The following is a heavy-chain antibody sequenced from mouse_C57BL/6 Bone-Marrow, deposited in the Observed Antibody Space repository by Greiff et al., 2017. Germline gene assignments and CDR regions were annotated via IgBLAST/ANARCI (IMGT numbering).Heavy chain of an antibody. D-gene: IGHD3-3*01. V-gene: IGHV1-59*01. J-gene: IGHJ1*03. CDR3: ARRSGLGYFDV. Sequence: QVQLQQPGAALVRPGTSVKLSCKASGYTFTSSWMHWVKPRPGQGLEWIGVIDPSDSYTNYNQKFKGKATLTVDTSSSTAYMQLSSLTSEDSAVYYCARRSGLGYFDVWGTGTTVTVSS. CDR1: GYTFTSSW. CDR2: IDPSDSYT.